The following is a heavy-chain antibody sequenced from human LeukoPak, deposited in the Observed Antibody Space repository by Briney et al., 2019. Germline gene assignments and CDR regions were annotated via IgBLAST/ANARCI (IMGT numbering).Heavy chain of an antibody. CDR2: ISWDGGST. J-gene: IGHJ6*02. CDR3: AKASAARPYYYYGMDV. CDR1: GFTFDDYT. V-gene: IGHV3-43*01. D-gene: IGHD6-6*01. Sequence: GGSLRLSCAASGFTFDDYTMHWVRQAPGKGLEWVSLISWDGGSTYYADSVKGQFTISRDNSKNSLYLQMNSLRTEGTALYYCAKASAARPYYYYGMDVWGQGTTVTVSS.